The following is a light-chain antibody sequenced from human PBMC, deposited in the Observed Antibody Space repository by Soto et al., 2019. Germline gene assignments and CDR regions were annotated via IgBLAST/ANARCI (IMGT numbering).Light chain of an antibody. V-gene: IGKV3D-15*01. CDR2: GAS. J-gene: IGKJ1*01. CDR3: QPYNNCPASS. CDR1: QSVSSN. Sequence: IALTKSVCTRSWAAGERATLSGTASQSVSSNFLAWYQQKPGQAPRILIYGASTRATGIPDRFSGSGCGTEFTLTISCLQSQGFSLSYCQPYNNCPASSFGQGTQVDI.